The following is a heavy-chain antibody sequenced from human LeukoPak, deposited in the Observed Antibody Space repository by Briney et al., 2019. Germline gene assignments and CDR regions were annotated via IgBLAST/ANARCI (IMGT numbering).Heavy chain of an antibody. CDR1: GSSISSGDYY. V-gene: IGHV4-30-4*01. CDR2: IYYSGST. CDR3: ARVGYGSGSYYPDY. J-gene: IGHJ4*02. Sequence: SETLSLTCTVSGSSISSGDYYWSWIRQPPGKGLEWIGYIYYSGSTHYNPSLKSRVTISVDTSKNQFSLKLSSVTAADTAVYYCARVGYGSGSYYPDYWGQGTLVTVSS. D-gene: IGHD3-10*01.